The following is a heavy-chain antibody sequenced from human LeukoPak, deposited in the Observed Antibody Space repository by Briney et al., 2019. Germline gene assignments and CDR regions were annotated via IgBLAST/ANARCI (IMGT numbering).Heavy chain of an antibody. CDR1: GFTVSSNY. J-gene: IGHJ3*01. CDR2: IYSGGST. D-gene: IGHD3-9*01. CDR3: ARDGYFKYAFDL. Sequence: PGGSLRLSCAASGFTVSSNYMSWVRQAPGKGLEWVSIIYSGGSTFYADSVKGRFTISRDNYKNTLYLQMNSLRAEDTAVYYCARDGYFKYAFDLWGQGTMVTVS. V-gene: IGHV3-53*01.